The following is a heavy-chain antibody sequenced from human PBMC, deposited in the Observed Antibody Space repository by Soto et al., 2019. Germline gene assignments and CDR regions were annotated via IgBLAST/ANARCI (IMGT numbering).Heavy chain of an antibody. CDR3: ASSSLYDMDV. Sequence: SETLSLTCSVSGGSISSGYYYWSWIRQPPGKGLEWIGNIYYSGNTYYNPSLKSRLIISIDTSKNQFSLKVVSVTAADTAVYYCASSSLYDMDVWGQGTTVTVSS. CDR1: GGSISSGYYY. CDR2: IYYSGNT. J-gene: IGHJ6*02. V-gene: IGHV4-30-4*01.